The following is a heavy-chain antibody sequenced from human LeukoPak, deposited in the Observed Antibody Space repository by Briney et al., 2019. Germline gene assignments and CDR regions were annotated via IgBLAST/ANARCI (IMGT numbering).Heavy chain of an antibody. J-gene: IGHJ4*02. CDR3: ARETRSGSSNRVDY. Sequence: ASVKVSCKASGYTFTSYGISWVRQAPGQGLEWMGWISAYNGNTNYAQKLQGRVTMTTDTSTSTVYMELSSLRSEDTAVYYCARETRSGSSNRVDYWGQGTLVTVSS. V-gene: IGHV1-18*01. CDR1: GYTFTSYG. D-gene: IGHD1-26*01. CDR2: ISAYNGNT.